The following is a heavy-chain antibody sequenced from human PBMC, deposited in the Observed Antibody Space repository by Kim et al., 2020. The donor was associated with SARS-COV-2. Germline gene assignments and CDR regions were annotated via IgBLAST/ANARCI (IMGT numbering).Heavy chain of an antibody. CDR1: GYTFTSYG. J-gene: IGHJ4*02. CDR3: ARHYDILTGYPPLIDY. D-gene: IGHD3-9*01. V-gene: IGHV1-18*01. Sequence: ASVKVSCKASGYTFTSYGISWVRQAPGQGLEWMGWISAYNGNTNYAQKLQGRVTMTTDTSTSTAYMELRSLRSDDTAVYYCARHYDILTGYPPLIDYWGQGTLVTVSS. CDR2: ISAYNGNT.